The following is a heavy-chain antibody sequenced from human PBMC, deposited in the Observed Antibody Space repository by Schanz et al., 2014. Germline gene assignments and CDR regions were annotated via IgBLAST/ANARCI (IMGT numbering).Heavy chain of an antibody. CDR3: VRELSGGTFDY. CDR1: GYTFTGYY. J-gene: IGHJ4*03. D-gene: IGHD1-1*01. CDR2: INPNSGGT. Sequence: QVQLVQSGAEVKKPGASVKVSCKASGYTFTGYYMHWVRQAPGQGLEWMGRINPNSGGTNFAQKFQGRVTMTRDTSSTTAYMELNSLRSDDTAVYYCVRELSGGTFDYWGQGTMVTVSS. V-gene: IGHV1-2*06.